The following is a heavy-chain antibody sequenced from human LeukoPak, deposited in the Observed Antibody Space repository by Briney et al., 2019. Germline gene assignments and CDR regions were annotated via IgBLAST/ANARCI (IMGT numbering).Heavy chain of an antibody. CDR3: YLDAFDM. CDR1: GFIVSNKY. D-gene: IGHD3-3*01. CDR2: IYNDGRT. V-gene: IGHV3-53*01. Sequence: GGSLRLSCAASGFIVSNKYMTWVRQAPGKGLEWVALIYNDGRTYYADSVKGRCAISRDNSKNTLYLQVNSLRVKDTAILSGYLDAFDMWGQGTVVSVSS. J-gene: IGHJ3*02.